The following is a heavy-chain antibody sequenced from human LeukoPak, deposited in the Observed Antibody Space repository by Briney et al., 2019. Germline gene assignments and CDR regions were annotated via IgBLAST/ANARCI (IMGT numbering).Heavy chain of an antibody. CDR3: ARAYRPLRFLEWFHWFDP. V-gene: IGHV1-2*02. CDR2: INPNSGGT. J-gene: IGHJ5*02. D-gene: IGHD3-3*01. CDR1: GYTFTGYY. Sequence: GASVKVSCKASGYTFTGYYMHWVRRAPGQGLEWMGWINPNSGGTNYAQKFQGRVTMTRDTSISTAYMELSRLRSDDTAVYYCARAYRPLRFLEWFHWFDPWGQGTLVTVSS.